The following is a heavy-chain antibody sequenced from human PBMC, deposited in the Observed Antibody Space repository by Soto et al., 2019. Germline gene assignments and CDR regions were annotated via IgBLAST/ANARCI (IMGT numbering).Heavy chain of an antibody. V-gene: IGHV4-59*08. CDR3: ARLLSYTIFGVVPYYYYMDV. CDR1: GDSISSYY. CDR2: IYYSGST. J-gene: IGHJ6*03. D-gene: IGHD3-3*01. Sequence: PSETLSLTCTVSGDSISSYYWSWIRQPPGKGLEWIGYIYYSGSTNYNPSLKSRVTISVDTSKNQFSLKLSSVTAADTAVYYCARLLSYTIFGVVPYYYYMDVWGKGTTVTVSS.